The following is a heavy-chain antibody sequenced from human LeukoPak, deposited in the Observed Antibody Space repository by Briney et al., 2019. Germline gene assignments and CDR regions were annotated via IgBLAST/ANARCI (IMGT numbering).Heavy chain of an antibody. CDR3: ACNSGTVVDY. CDR2: IYYSGST. V-gene: IGHV4-31*03. J-gene: IGHJ4*02. D-gene: IGHD1-14*01. Sequence: SETLSLTCTVSGGSISSGGYYWSWIRQHPGKGLEWIGYIYYSGSTYYNPSLKSRVTISVDTSKNQFSLKLSSVTAADTAVYYCACNSGTVVDYWGQGTLVTVSS. CDR1: GGSISSGGYY.